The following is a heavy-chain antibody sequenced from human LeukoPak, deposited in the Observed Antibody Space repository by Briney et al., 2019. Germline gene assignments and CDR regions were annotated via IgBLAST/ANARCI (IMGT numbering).Heavy chain of an antibody. J-gene: IGHJ4*02. D-gene: IGHD6-19*01. CDR1: GFTFSSYS. CDR2: ISSSSSYI. Sequence: GGSLRLSCAASGFTFSSYSMNWVRQAPGKGLEWVSSISSSSSYIYYADSVKGRFTISRDNAKNSLYLQMNSLRAEDTAVYYCARNPPLFVVAGEAHWGQGTLVTVTS. CDR3: ARNPPLFVVAGEAH. V-gene: IGHV3-21*01.